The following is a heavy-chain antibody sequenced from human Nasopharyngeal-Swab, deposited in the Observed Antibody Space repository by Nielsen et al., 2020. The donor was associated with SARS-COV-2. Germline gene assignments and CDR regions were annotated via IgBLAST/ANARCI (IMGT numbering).Heavy chain of an antibody. Sequence: SETLSLTCTVSGGSISSSSYYWGWIRQPPGKGLEWIGSIYYSGSTYYNPSLKSRVTISVDTSKNQFSLKLSSVTAADTAVYYCARHPIVVLRFLEWLLGYFDYWGQGTLVTVSS. D-gene: IGHD3-3*01. CDR2: IYYSGST. V-gene: IGHV4-39*01. CDR3: ARHPIVVLRFLEWLLGYFDY. J-gene: IGHJ4*02. CDR1: GGSISSSSYY.